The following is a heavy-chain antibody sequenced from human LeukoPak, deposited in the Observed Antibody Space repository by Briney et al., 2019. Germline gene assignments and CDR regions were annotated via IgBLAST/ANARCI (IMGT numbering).Heavy chain of an antibody. CDR3: AREGKLPKGGYYYSYGMDV. Sequence: ASVKVSCKASGYTFTSYGISWVRQAPGQGLEWMGWISAYNGNTNYAQKFQGRVTMTTDTSTSTAYMELRSLRSDDTAVYHCAREGKLPKGGYYYSYGMDVWGQGTTVTVSS. D-gene: IGHD2-15*01. CDR2: ISAYNGNT. CDR1: GYTFTSYG. J-gene: IGHJ6*02. V-gene: IGHV1-18*01.